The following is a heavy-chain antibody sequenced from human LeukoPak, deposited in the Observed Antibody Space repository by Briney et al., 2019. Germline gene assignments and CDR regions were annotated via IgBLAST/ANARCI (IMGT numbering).Heavy chain of an antibody. CDR2: IKQDGSEK. CDR3: ARIGYSSSSLDY. Sequence: GGSLRLSCAASGFPFSHYWMTWVRQAPGKGLEWVANIKQDGSEKYFVDSVKGRFTTSRDNAKNSVSLQMDSLRVEDTAAYYCARIGYSSSSLDYWGQGTLVTVSS. V-gene: IGHV3-7*03. D-gene: IGHD6-6*01. J-gene: IGHJ4*02. CDR1: GFPFSHYW.